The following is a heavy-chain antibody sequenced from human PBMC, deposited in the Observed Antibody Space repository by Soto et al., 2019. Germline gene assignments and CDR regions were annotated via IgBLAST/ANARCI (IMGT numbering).Heavy chain of an antibody. J-gene: IGHJ6*02. Sequence: SETLSLTCTVSGGSINSYYWSWIRQPPGKGLEWTGHIYSSGSTNYNPSLKTRVTMSLDTSKNQFSLRLNSVSAADTAVYYCARHRVDYDSSGYYYYDYGMDVWGQGTTVTVSS. V-gene: IGHV4-59*01. CDR3: ARHRVDYDSSGYYYYDYGMDV. CDR2: IYSSGST. CDR1: GGSINSYY. D-gene: IGHD3-22*01.